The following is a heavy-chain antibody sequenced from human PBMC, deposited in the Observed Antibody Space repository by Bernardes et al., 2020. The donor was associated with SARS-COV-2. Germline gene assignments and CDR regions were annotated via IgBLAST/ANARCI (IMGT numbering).Heavy chain of an antibody. CDR3: ARDSDCSGGSCYGMDV. J-gene: IGHJ6*02. D-gene: IGHD2-15*01. CDR1: GFTFSSYG. V-gene: IGHV3-33*01. CDR2: IWYDGSNK. Sequence: GSLRLSCAASGFTFSSYGMHWVRQAPGKGLEWVAVIWYDGSNKYYADSVKGRFTISRDNSKNTLYLQMNSLRAEDTAVYYCARDSDCSGGSCYGMDVWGQGTTVTVSS.